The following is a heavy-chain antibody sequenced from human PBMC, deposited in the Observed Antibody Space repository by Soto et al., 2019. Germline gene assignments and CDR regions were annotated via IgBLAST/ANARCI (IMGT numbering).Heavy chain of an antibody. J-gene: IGHJ5*01. Sequence: QVQLVQSGAEVKKPGASVKVSCKASGYTFTSFDIHWVRQATGQGLEWMGWMNPNSGTTNYAQKFQDRVTMTRNTSISTAYMEVSSLRSDDTAIYYCARPYYSGWFLFTSWGQGTLVHVSS. CDR3: ARPYYSGWFLFTS. CDR2: MNPNSGTT. V-gene: IGHV1-8*01. CDR1: GYTFTSFD. D-gene: IGHD6-19*01.